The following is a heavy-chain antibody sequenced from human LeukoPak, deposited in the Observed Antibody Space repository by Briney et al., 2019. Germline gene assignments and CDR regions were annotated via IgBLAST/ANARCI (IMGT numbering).Heavy chain of an antibody. J-gene: IGHJ6*03. CDR1: GFTFSSYS. CDR3: ARAAYCGGDCQYYYYMDV. D-gene: IGHD2-21*01. V-gene: IGHV3-21*01. CDR2: ISSSSYI. Sequence: GGSLRLSCAASGFTFSSYSMNWVRQAPGKGLEWVSSISSSSYIYYADSVKGRFTISRDNAKNSLYLQMNSLRAEDPAVYYCARAAYCGGDCQYYYYMDVWGKGTTVTVSS.